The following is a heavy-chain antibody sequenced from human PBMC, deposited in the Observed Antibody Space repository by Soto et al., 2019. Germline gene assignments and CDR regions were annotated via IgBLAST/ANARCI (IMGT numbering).Heavy chain of an antibody. CDR2: INPDGSTP. CDR1: GFTFSNYW. Sequence: EVRLVESGGGLIQRGGSLRLSCAASGFTFSNYWMHWVRQVPGKGLLWVARINPDGSTPSYTDSVTGRFTISRDNAMNTLYLQMNSLTTEDTAVYYCVRADPQCAHNNCPSVDYWGQGTLVTVSS. D-gene: IGHD1-1*01. V-gene: IGHV3-74*01. CDR3: VRADPQCAHNNCPSVDY. J-gene: IGHJ4*02.